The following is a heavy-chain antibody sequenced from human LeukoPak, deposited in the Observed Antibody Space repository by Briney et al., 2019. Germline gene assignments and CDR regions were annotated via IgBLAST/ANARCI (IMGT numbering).Heavy chain of an antibody. J-gene: IGHJ4*02. CDR3: ARQGSGWYGSDY. CDR2: IYPSGST. CDR1: GGSISSYC. Sequence: PSETLSLTCTVSGGSISSYCWSWIRQPAGKGLEWIGSIYPSGSTDYNPSLKSRVTMSVDTSKNQFSLNLSSVTAADTAVDYCARQGSGWYGSDYWGQGTLVTVSS. V-gene: IGHV4-4*07. D-gene: IGHD6-19*01.